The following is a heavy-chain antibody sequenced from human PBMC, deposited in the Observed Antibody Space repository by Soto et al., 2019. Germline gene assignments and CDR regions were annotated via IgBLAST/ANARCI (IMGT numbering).Heavy chain of an antibody. J-gene: IGHJ4*02. D-gene: IGHD6-6*01. CDR2: INPNSGGT. CDR1: RYTFTDYY. V-gene: IGHV1-2*02. CDR3: QSTSSGTDFDY. Sequence: WASVKVSCKASRYTFTDYYIHWVRQAPGQGLEWMGWINPNSGGTDYAQKFQGRVTMTRDTSISTAYMELSRLRSDDAAVFYCQSTSSGTDFDYWGQGTLVTVSS.